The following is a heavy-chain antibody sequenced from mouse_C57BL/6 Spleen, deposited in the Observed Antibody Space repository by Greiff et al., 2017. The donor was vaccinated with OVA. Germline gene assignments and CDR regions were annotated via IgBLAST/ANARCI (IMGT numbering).Heavy chain of an antibody. CDR3: TGYFSFAY. D-gene: IGHD2-1*01. J-gene: IGHJ3*01. Sequence: EVKLVESGGGLVQPGGSMKLSCVASGFTFSNYWMNWVRQSPEKGLEWVAQIRLKCDNYATHYAESVKGRFTISRDDSKSSVYLQMNNLRAEDTGIYYCTGYFSFAYWGQGTLVTVSA. V-gene: IGHV6-3*01. CDR2: IRLKCDNYAT. CDR1: GFTFSNYW.